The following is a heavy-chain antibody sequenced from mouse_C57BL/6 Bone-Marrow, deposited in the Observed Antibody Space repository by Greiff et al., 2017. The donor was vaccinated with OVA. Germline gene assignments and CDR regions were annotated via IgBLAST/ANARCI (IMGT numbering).Heavy chain of an antibody. CDR1: GFTFSDYY. Sequence: EVKLVESGGGLVQPGGSLKLSCAASGFTFSDYYMYWVRQTPEKRLEWVAYISNVGGNTYYPNTVKGRSTISRDNAKNTLYLQLSRLKSEDTAMYYCARHGYYGCDYWGQGTTLTVSS. CDR3: ARHGYYGCDY. J-gene: IGHJ2*01. CDR2: ISNVGGNT. D-gene: IGHD1-1*01. V-gene: IGHV5-12*01.